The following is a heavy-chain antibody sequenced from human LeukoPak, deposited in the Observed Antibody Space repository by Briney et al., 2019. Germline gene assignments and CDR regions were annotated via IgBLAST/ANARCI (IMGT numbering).Heavy chain of an antibody. Sequence: QAGGSLRLSCAASGFTVSSNYMSWVRQAPGKGLEWVSVIYSGGSTYYADSVKGRFTISKDNSKNTLYLQMNRLRAEDTAVYYCARRAPYSSGWYYFDYWGQGTLVSVSS. CDR3: ARRAPYSSGWYYFDY. CDR1: GFTVSSNY. D-gene: IGHD6-19*01. J-gene: IGHJ4*02. V-gene: IGHV3-53*01. CDR2: IYSGGST.